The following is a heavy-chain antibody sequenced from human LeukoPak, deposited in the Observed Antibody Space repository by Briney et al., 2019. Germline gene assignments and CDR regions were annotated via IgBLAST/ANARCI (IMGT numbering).Heavy chain of an antibody. CDR1: GFTFSGPA. D-gene: IGHD1-26*01. CDR3: TRYRGATGGY. V-gene: IGHV3-73*01. Sequence: GGSLRLSCAASGFTFSGPAMHWVRQASGKGLEWVGRIRSKANSYATAYAASVKGRFTISRDDSKNTAYLQMNSLKTEDTAVYYCTRYRGATGGYWGQGTLVTVSS. J-gene: IGHJ4*02. CDR2: IRSKANSYAT.